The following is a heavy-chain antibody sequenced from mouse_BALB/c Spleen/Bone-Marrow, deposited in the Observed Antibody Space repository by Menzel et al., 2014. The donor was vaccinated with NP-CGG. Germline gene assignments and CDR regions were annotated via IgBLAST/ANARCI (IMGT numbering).Heavy chain of an antibody. D-gene: IGHD1-2*01. Sequence: EVNVVESGGGLVQPGGSLKLSCAASGFDFSRYWMSWVRQAPGKGLEWIGETNPDSSTINYTPSLKDKFIISRDNAKNTLYLQMSKVRSEDTALYYCARQGYYGYSDYWGQGTTLTVSS. J-gene: IGHJ2*01. CDR2: TNPDSSTI. V-gene: IGHV4-1*02. CDR1: GFDFSRYW. CDR3: ARQGYYGYSDY.